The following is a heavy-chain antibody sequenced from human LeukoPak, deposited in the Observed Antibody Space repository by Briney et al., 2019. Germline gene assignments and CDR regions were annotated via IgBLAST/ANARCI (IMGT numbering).Heavy chain of an antibody. J-gene: IGHJ4*02. CDR2: IKQDGSKK. CDR1: GFPFSSYW. Sequence: GGSLRLSCVASGFPFSSYWMTWVRQAPGKGLEWVANIKQDGSKKSYVDSVKGRFTISRDNAKNSLYLQMNSLRAEDTAVYYCARDFYVRYCSGGSCYSEPDYWGQGTLVTVSS. D-gene: IGHD2-15*01. CDR3: ARDFYVRYCSGGSCYSEPDY. V-gene: IGHV3-7*01.